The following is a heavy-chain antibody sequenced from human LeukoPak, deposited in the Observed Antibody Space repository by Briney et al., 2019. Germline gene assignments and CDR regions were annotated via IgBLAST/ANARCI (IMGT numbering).Heavy chain of an antibody. Sequence: SETLSLTCTVSGGSISSYYWGWIRQPPGKGLEWIGSIYYSGSTYYNPSLKSRVTISVDTSKNQFSLKLSSVTAADTAVYYCARLVVTALGGFHYWGQGTLVTVSS. J-gene: IGHJ4*02. CDR2: IYYSGST. CDR3: ARLVVTALGGFHY. D-gene: IGHD2-21*02. CDR1: GGSISSYY. V-gene: IGHV4-39*01.